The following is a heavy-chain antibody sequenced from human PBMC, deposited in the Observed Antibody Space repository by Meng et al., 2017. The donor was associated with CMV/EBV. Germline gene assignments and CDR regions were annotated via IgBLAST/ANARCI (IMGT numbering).Heavy chain of an antibody. D-gene: IGHD6-6*01. CDR3: AKDPSSEYSSSFDY. CDR2: ISGSGGST. CDR1: GFTFSSYA. V-gene: IGHV3-23*01. J-gene: IGHJ4*02. Sequence: GESLKISCAASGFTFSSYAMSWVRQAPGKGLEWVSAISGSGGSTYYADSVKGRFTISRDNSKNTLYLQMNSLRAEDTAVYYCAKDPSSEYSSSFDYWGQGTLVTVSS.